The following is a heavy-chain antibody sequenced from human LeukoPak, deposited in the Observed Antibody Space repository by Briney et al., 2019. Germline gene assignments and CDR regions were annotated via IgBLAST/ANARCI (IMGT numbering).Heavy chain of an antibody. CDR1: GGSFSGYY. CDR2: INHSGST. V-gene: IGHV4-34*01. CDR3: ARGRFYWYFDL. J-gene: IGHJ2*01. Sequence: SETLSLTCAVYGGSFSGYYWSWIRQPPGKGLEWIGEINHSGSTNYNPSLKSRVTISVDTSKNQFSLKLSSVTAADTAVYYCARGRFYWYFDLWGRGTLVTVSS.